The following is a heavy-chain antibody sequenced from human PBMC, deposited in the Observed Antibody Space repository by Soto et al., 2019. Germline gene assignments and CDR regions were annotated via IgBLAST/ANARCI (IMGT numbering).Heavy chain of an antibody. J-gene: IGHJ3*02. Sequence: ASVKISCKVSGYTLTELSMHWVRQAPGKGLEWMGGFDPEDGETIYAQKFQGRVTMTEDTSTDTAYMELSSLRSGDTAVYYCASYSAYYYDSSGSRRAFDIWGQGTMVTVSS. V-gene: IGHV1-24*01. CDR3: ASYSAYYYDSSGSRRAFDI. D-gene: IGHD3-22*01. CDR2: FDPEDGET. CDR1: GYTLTELS.